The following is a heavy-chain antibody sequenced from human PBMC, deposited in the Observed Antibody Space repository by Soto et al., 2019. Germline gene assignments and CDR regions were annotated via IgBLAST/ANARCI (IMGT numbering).Heavy chain of an antibody. Sequence: QVQLVQSGSEVKKPGSSVKVSCKASGGTFSIYTISWVRQAPGQGLEWMGRVIPIFDVTSYAQRFQGRVTITADKSTTTAYMELSSLRSEDPAVYYCARDSDNSNWPNFDYWGQGTLVTVSS. CDR1: GGTFSIYT. J-gene: IGHJ4*02. D-gene: IGHD6-13*01. CDR2: VIPIFDVT. V-gene: IGHV1-69*02. CDR3: ARDSDNSNWPNFDY.